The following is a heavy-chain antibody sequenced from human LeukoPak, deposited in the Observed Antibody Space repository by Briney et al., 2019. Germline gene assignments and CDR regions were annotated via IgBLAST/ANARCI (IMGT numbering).Heavy chain of an antibody. CDR2: INHSGST. CDR1: GGSFSGYY. J-gene: IGHJ6*02. V-gene: IGHV4-34*01. D-gene: IGHD6-13*01. CDR3: ARGRSGAAAGYYYYGMDV. Sequence: SETLSLTCAVYGGSFSGYYWSWIRQPPGKGLEWIGEINHSGSTNYNPSLKSRVTISVDTSKNQFSLKLSSVTAADTAVYYCARGRSGAAAGYYYYGMDVGAQGTTVTVS.